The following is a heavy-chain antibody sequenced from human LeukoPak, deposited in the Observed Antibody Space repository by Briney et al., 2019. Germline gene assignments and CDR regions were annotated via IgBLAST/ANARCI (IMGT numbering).Heavy chain of an antibody. CDR1: GFTFNRFY. Sequence: PGGSLRLSCSASGFTFNRFYLHWVRQAPGKGLEFVSHISSNGATTYYADSVEGRFTISRDNSKNTLYLQMSSLRADDTAVYYCVKDRSIAAPNNDFFDFWGQGALVTVSS. CDR3: VKDRSIAAPNNDFFDF. V-gene: IGHV3-64D*06. CDR2: ISSNGATT. J-gene: IGHJ4*02. D-gene: IGHD6-6*01.